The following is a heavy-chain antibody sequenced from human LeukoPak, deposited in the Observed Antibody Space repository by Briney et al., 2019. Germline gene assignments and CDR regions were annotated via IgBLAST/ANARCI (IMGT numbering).Heavy chain of an antibody. J-gene: IGHJ5*02. D-gene: IGHD2-15*01. Sequence: SQTLSLTCTVSGGSIGSGGYYWSWIRQHPGKGLEWIGYIYYSGSTYYNPSLKSRVTISVDTSKNQFSLKLSSVTAADTAVYYCARARKDIVVVAAATPGWFDPWGQGTLVTVSS. CDR2: IYYSGST. V-gene: IGHV4-31*03. CDR3: ARARKDIVVVAAATPGWFDP. CDR1: GGSIGSGGYY.